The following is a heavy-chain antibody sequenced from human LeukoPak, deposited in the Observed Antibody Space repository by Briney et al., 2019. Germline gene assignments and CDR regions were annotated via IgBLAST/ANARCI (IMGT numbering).Heavy chain of an antibody. J-gene: IGHJ6*02. CDR1: GGSFSGYY. V-gene: IGHV4-34*01. Sequence: SETLSLTCAVYGGSFSGYYWSWIRQPPGKGLEWIGGINHSGSTNYNPSLKSRVTISVDTSKNQFSLKLSSVTAADTAVYYCAREVWSGVYYYGMDVWGQGTTVTVSS. CDR2: INHSGST. CDR3: AREVWSGVYYYGMDV. D-gene: IGHD3-3*01.